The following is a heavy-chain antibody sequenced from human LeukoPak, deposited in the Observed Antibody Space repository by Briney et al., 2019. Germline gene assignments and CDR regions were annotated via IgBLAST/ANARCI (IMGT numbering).Heavy chain of an antibody. D-gene: IGHD3-10*01. CDR3: ARGHGDFDY. V-gene: IGHV3-64*04. J-gene: IGHJ4*02. Sequence: GGSLRLSCAASGFTFSSYAMHWVRQAPGKGLEYVSAISSNGGSTYYADSVKGRFSISRDNSKNTLYLQMNSLRAEDTAVYYCARGHGDFDYWGQGTLVTVSS. CDR2: ISSNGGST. CDR1: GFTFSSYA.